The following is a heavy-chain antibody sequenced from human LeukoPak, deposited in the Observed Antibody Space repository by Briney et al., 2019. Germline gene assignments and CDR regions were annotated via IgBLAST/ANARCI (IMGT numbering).Heavy chain of an antibody. J-gene: IGHJ6*04. CDR1: EYTFTGYY. CDR3: ARDSRVSLDV. CDR2: IDPNTGGT. V-gene: IGHV1-2*06. Sequence: ASVKVSCKASEYTFTGYYMHWVRQAPGQGLEWMGRIDPNTGGTIYAQKFQGRVTMIRDTSVNTAYMDLSRLTSDDTAVYYCARDSRVSLDVWGKGTTVTVSS. D-gene: IGHD6-13*01.